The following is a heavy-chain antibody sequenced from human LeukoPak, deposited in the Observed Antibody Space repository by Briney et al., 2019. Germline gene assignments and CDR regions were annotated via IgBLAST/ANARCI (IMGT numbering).Heavy chain of an antibody. D-gene: IGHD2-2*01. CDR2: INPNSGGT. Sequence: GASVTVSCKASGYTFTGSYIHWLRQAPGQGLEWMGWINPNSGGTNYAQKFQGRVTMTRDTSISTAYMELSSLRSDDTAVYYCARLTYCSSTSCPIGGGHDYWGQGTLVTVSS. CDR3: ARLTYCSSTSCPIGGGHDY. J-gene: IGHJ4*02. V-gene: IGHV1-2*02. CDR1: GYTFTGSY.